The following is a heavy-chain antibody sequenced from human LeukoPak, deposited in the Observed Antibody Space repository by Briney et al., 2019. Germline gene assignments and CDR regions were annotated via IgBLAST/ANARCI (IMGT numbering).Heavy chain of an antibody. CDR1: GGSISSSTHF. CDR2: IYYGGNT. CDR3: ARGGSRDWYFDL. V-gene: IGHV4-39*01. J-gene: IGHJ2*01. D-gene: IGHD3-16*01. Sequence: PSETLSLPCTVSGGSISSSTHFCGWIRQPPGKGLEWIGSIYYGGNTYYNPSLKSRVTISVDTSKNQFSLNLSSVTAADTAVHYCARGGSRDWYFDLWGRGTLVTVSS.